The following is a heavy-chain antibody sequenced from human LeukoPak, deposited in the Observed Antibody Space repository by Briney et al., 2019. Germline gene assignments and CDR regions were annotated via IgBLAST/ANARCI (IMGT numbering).Heavy chain of an antibody. D-gene: IGHD3-22*01. V-gene: IGHV4-34*01. CDR2: INHSGNT. Sequence: SETLSLTCAVNVGPFSGYYWSWVRQPPGKGLEWIGEINHSGNTNYNPSLTSRVTISVDSSNSHFSLGLTSVTAADTAVYCATKTSLTYYYNRREVFGLDVWGQGTTVTVSS. J-gene: IGHJ6*02. CDR1: VGPFSGYY. CDR3: TKTSLTYYYNRREVFGLDV.